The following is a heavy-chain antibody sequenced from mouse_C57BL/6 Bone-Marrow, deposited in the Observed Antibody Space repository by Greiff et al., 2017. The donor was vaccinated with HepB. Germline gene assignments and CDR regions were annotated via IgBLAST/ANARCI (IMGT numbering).Heavy chain of an antibody. D-gene: IGHD2-4*01. CDR3: ARDGYYDERFAY. V-gene: IGHV3-6*01. J-gene: IGHJ3*01. CDR1: GYSITSGYY. Sequence: EVKLQESGPGLVKPSQSLSLTCSVTGYSITSGYYWNWIRQFPGNKLEWMGYISYDGSNNYNPSLKNRISITRDTSKNQFFLKLNSVTTEDTATYYCARDGYYDERFAYWGQGTLVTVSA. CDR2: ISYDGSN.